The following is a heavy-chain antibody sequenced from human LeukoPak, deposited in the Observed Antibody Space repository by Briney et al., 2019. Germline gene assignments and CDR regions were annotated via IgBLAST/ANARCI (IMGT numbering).Heavy chain of an antibody. CDR1: GYTFTGYY. CDR2: INPNSGGT. D-gene: IGHD5-12*01. V-gene: IGHV1-2*02. CDR3: AGRYSGYDWRAGYNWFDP. Sequence: ASVKVSCKASGYTFTGYYMHWVRQAPGQGLEWMGWINPNSGGTNYAQKFQGRVTMTRDTSISTAYMELSRLRSDDTAVYYCAGRYSGYDWRAGYNWFDPWGQGTLVTVSS. J-gene: IGHJ5*02.